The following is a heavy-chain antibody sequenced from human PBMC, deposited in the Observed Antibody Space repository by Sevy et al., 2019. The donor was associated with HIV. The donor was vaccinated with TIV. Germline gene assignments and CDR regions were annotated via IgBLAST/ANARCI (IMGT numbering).Heavy chain of an antibody. J-gene: IGHJ6*02. Sequence: GGSLRLSCAASGFTFSSYAMHWVRQAPGKGLEWVAVISYDGSKKYCADSVKRRFTISRDNSKNTLYLQMNSLRAEDTAVYYYARDWGVRGVLYYYYYGMDVWGQGTTVTVSS. CDR1: GFTFSSYA. CDR2: ISYDGSKK. CDR3: ARDWGVRGVLYYYYYGMDV. V-gene: IGHV3-30-3*01. D-gene: IGHD3-10*01.